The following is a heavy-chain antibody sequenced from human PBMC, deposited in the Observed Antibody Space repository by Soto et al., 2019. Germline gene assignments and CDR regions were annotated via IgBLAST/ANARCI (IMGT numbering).Heavy chain of an antibody. CDR3: ARHGDIVATIDTFDI. Sequence: ASGFTFSSQAMSWVRQAPGKGLEWVSTIRGSGVYTYYADSVKGRFTISRDNSKNTLYLQMNSLRAEDTAVYYCARHGDIVATIDTFDIWGQGTMVTVSS. D-gene: IGHD5-12*01. CDR2: IRGSGVYT. J-gene: IGHJ3*02. CDR1: GFTFSSQA. V-gene: IGHV3-23*01.